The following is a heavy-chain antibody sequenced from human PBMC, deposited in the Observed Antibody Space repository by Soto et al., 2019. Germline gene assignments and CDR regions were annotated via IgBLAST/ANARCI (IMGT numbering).Heavy chain of an antibody. D-gene: IGHD3-10*01. CDR2: ISYDGSNK. Sequence: PGGSLRLSCAASGFTFSSYAMHWVRQAPGKGLEWVAVISYDGSNKYYADSVKGRFTISRDNSKNTLYLQMNSLRAEDTAVYYCARDNVMVRKTTGHHAYYYGMDVWGQGTTVTVSS. V-gene: IGHV3-30-3*01. J-gene: IGHJ6*02. CDR3: ARDNVMVRKTTGHHAYYYGMDV. CDR1: GFTFSSYA.